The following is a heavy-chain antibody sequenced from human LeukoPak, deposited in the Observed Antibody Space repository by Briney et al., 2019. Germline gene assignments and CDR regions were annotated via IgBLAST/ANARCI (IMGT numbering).Heavy chain of an antibody. V-gene: IGHV3-23*01. J-gene: IGHJ4*02. D-gene: IGHD5-18*01. Sequence: GGSLRLSCAASGFTFSNYAMNWIRQAPGKGLEWVSSISGSGSTTYYADSVKGRSTISRDSSKNTLYLQMNRLGAEDTAVYYCAKDEAMIKIYYFDYWGQGTLVTVSS. CDR3: AKDEAMIKIYYFDY. CDR2: ISGSGSTT. CDR1: GFTFSNYA.